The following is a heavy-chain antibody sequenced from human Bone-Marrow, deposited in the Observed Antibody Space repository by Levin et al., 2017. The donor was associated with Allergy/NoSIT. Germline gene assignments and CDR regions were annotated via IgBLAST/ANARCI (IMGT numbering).Heavy chain of an antibody. CDR1: GYMFSAYY. J-gene: IGHJ6*02. D-gene: IGHD3-10*01. Sequence: KHGESLKISCKASGYMFSAYYIHWVQQAPGQGLEWIGWINPTDGDTKYADLFQGRVVLTRVTSTSTASMQLNSLLSDDTAVYYCARGGSGTYPNYFHYGLDVWGQGTTVAVAS. CDR3: ARGGSGTYPNYFHYGLDV. V-gene: IGHV1-2*02. CDR2: INPTDGDT.